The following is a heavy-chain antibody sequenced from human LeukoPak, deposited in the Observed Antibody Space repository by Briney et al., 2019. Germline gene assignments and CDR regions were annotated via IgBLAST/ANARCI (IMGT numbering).Heavy chain of an antibody. CDR1: GFTFSSYG. CDR3: AKGSATVTTPFDY. V-gene: IGHV3-30*02. D-gene: IGHD4-17*01. J-gene: IGHJ4*02. CDR2: IRYDGSNK. Sequence: GGSLRLSCEASGFTFSSYGMHWVRQAPGKGLEWVAFIRYDGSNKYYADSVKGRFTISRDNSKNTLYLQMNSLRAEDTAVYYCAKGSATVTTPFDYWGQGTLVTVSS.